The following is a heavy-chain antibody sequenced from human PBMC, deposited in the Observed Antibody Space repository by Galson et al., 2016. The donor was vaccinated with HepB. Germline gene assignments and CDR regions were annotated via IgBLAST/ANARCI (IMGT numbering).Heavy chain of an antibody. J-gene: IGHJ5*02. D-gene: IGHD5-18*01. V-gene: IGHV4-39*07. CDR1: GFTFSSYW. CDR3: ARDLTMVTTGWFDP. Sequence: LRLSCAASGFTFSSYWMHWVRQAPGKGLEWIGSSYYSGSTYYNPSLKSRVTISVDMSKNQFYLKLSSVTAADTAVYYCARDLTMVTTGWFDPWGQGTLVTVSS. CDR2: SYYSGST.